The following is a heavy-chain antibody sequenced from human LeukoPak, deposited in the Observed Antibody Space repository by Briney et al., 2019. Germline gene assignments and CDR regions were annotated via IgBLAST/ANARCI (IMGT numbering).Heavy chain of an antibody. CDR1: GYTSTSYY. V-gene: IGHV1-46*01. D-gene: IGHD3-22*01. CDR3: ARAYYDSSGYLAGPFDY. J-gene: IGHJ4*02. CDR2: INPSGGST. Sequence: GASVKVSCKASGYTSTSYYMHWVRQAPGQGLEWMGIINPSGGSTSYAQKFQGRVTMTRDTSTSTVYMELSSLRSEDTAVYYCARAYYDSSGYLAGPFDYWGQGTLVTVSS.